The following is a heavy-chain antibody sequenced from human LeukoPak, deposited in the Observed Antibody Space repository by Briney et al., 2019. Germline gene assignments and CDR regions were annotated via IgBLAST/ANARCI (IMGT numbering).Heavy chain of an antibody. J-gene: IGHJ6*03. D-gene: IGHD2-8*01. Sequence: GGSLRLSCAASGFTFSSYGMHWVRQAPGKGLEWVAFIRYDGSNKYYADSVKGRFTISRDNSKNTLYLQMNSLRAEDTAVYYCARMGHYYYYYMDVWGKGTTVTVSS. V-gene: IGHV3-30*02. CDR2: IRYDGSNK. CDR1: GFTFSSYG. CDR3: ARMGHYYYYYMDV.